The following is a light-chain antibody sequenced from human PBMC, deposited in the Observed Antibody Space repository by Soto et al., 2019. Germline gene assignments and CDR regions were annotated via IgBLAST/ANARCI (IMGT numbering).Light chain of an antibody. Sequence: QPVLTQPPSASGTPGQRVTISCSGSSSNIGSNYVYWYQQLPGTAPRLLIYRNNQRPSGVPDRFSGSKSGTSASLAISGLRSEDEADYYCAAWDDSLSGQVVFGGGTQPTVL. V-gene: IGLV1-47*01. CDR3: AAWDDSLSGQVV. CDR1: SSNIGSNY. J-gene: IGLJ2*01. CDR2: RNN.